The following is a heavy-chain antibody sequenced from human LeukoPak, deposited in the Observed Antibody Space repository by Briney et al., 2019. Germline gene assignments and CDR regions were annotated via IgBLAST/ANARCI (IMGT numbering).Heavy chain of an antibody. Sequence: GGSLRLSCAASGFTFSSYAMSWVRQAPGKGLEWVSSISSSSSYIYYADSVKGRFTISRDNAKNSLYLQMNSLRAEDTAVYYCASIGLRCTSCYYPFQHWGQGTLVTVSS. CDR3: ASIGLRCTSCYYPFQH. CDR1: GFTFSSYA. CDR2: ISSSSSYI. V-gene: IGHV3-21*01. J-gene: IGHJ1*01. D-gene: IGHD2-2*01.